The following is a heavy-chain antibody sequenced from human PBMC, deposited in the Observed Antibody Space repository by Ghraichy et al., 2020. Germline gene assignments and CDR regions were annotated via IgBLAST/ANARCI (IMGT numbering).Heavy chain of an antibody. Sequence: GGSLRLSCAASGLTFSTYAMSWVRQAPGKGLEWVSVIGGSGGNTYYADSVKGRFTISRDDSKNTLYLQMNSLRAEDTAVYYCASRPTSIWKYGLDVWGQGNTVPVSS. D-gene: IGHD1-1*01. V-gene: IGHV3-23*01. CDR3: ASRPTSIWKYGLDV. CDR2: IGGSGGNT. J-gene: IGHJ6*02. CDR1: GLTFSTYA.